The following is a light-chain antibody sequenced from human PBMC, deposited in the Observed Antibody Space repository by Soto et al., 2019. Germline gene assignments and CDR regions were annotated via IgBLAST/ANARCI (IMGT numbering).Light chain of an antibody. J-gene: IGLJ2*01. CDR2: EVS. CDR3: AAWDDSLYGVV. CDR1: SSDVGGYKY. V-gene: IGLV2-14*01. Sequence: QSALTQPASVSGSPGQSITISCTGTSSDVGGYKYVSWYQQHPDKAPKLIIFEVSNRPSGISSRFSGSKSGNTASLTISGLQAEDEADYYCAAWDDSLYGVVFGGGTKVTVL.